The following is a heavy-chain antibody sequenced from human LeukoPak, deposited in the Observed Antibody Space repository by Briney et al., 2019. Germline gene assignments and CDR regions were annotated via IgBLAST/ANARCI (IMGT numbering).Heavy chain of an antibody. J-gene: IGHJ4*02. Sequence: SETLSLTCTVSGGSISSSSYYWGWIRQPPGKGLEWIGSIYYSGSTYYNPSLKSRVTISVDTSKNQFSLKLSSVTAADTAVYYCARVDTYYYDSSGYYPQARAFDYWGQGTLVTVSS. CDR1: GGSISSSSYY. CDR3: ARVDTYYYDSSGYYPQARAFDY. V-gene: IGHV4-39*07. D-gene: IGHD3-22*01. CDR2: IYYSGST.